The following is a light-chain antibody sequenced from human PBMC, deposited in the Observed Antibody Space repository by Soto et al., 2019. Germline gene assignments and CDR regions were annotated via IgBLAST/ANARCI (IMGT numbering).Light chain of an antibody. CDR2: YDS. V-gene: IGLV3-21*04. CDR3: QVWDSTLKV. Sequence: SYELTQPPSVSVAPGKTARITCGGNNIGSKSVHWYQQKPGQAPVLVIYYDSDRPSGIPERFSGSNSGNTATLTISRVEAGDEADYYCQVWDSTLKVFGGGTKVTVL. J-gene: IGLJ3*02. CDR1: NIGSKS.